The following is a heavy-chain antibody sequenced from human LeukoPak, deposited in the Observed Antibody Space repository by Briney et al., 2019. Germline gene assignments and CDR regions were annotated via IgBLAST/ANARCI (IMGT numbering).Heavy chain of an antibody. D-gene: IGHD3-10*01. Sequence: SETLSLTCAVYGGSFSGYYWSWIRQPPGKGLEWIGSIYYSGSTYYNPSLKSRVTISVDTSRNQFSLKLSSVTAADTAVYYCARDAKYYYGSRTYFFFEYWGQGTLLTVSS. V-gene: IGHV4-34*01. CDR1: GGSFSGYY. CDR2: IYYSGST. J-gene: IGHJ4*02. CDR3: ARDAKYYYGSRTYFFFEY.